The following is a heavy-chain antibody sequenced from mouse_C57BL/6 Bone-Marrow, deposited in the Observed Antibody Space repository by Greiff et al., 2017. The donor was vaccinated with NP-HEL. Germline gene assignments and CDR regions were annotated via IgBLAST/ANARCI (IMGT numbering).Heavy chain of an antibody. Sequence: QVQLQQSGAELARPGASVKMSCKASGYTFTSYTMHWVKQRPGQGLEWIGYINPSSGYTKYNQKFKDKATLTADKSSSTAYMQLISLTSEDSAVYYCARSGFTTVVPFAYWGQGTLVTVSA. CDR2: INPSSGYT. D-gene: IGHD1-1*01. CDR1: GYTFTSYT. CDR3: ARSGFTTVVPFAY. V-gene: IGHV1-4*01. J-gene: IGHJ3*01.